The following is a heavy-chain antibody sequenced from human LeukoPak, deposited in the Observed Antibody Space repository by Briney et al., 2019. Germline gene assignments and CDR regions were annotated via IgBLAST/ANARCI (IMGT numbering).Heavy chain of an antibody. CDR2: IWYDGRNK. Sequence: GRSLRLSCEASGFIFSNYGLHWVRQAPGKGLEWGALIWYDGRNKFHADSVKGRFTISRGNSKNTLYMPMDSLRVEDTAGYYCAREWGRITVAGGPDYGGQGTLVTVSS. CDR3: AREWGRITVAGGPDY. D-gene: IGHD6-19*01. V-gene: IGHV3-33*01. CDR1: GFIFSNYG. J-gene: IGHJ4*02.